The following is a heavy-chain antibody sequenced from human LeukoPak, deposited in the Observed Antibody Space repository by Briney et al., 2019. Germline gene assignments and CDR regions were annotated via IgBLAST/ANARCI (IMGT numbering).Heavy chain of an antibody. CDR1: GYTFTGYY. CDR2: INPNSGGT. CDR3: ARDLSIDFWSGYHDY. D-gene: IGHD3-3*01. Sequence: PWASVKVSCKASGYTFTGYYMHWARQAPGQGLEWMGWINPNSGGTNYAQKFQGRVTMTRDTSISTAYMELSRLRSDDTAVYYCARDLSIDFWSGYHDYWGQGTLVTVSS. V-gene: IGHV1-2*02. J-gene: IGHJ4*02.